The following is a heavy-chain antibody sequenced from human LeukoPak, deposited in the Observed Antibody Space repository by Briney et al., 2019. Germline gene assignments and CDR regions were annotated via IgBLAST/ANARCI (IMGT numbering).Heavy chain of an antibody. CDR2: IYYSGST. Sequence: SETLSLTCTVSGGSISSGDYYWSWIRQPPGKGLEWIGYIYYSGSTYYSPSLKSRVTISVDTSKNQFSLKLRSVTAADTAVYYCARDRSGYGAFDIWGQGTMVTVSS. CDR3: ARDRSGYGAFDI. V-gene: IGHV4-30-4*01. J-gene: IGHJ3*02. D-gene: IGHD6-25*01. CDR1: GGSISSGDYY.